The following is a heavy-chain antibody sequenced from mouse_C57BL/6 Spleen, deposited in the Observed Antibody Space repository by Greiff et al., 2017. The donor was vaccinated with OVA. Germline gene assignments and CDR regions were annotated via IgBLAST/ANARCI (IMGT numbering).Heavy chain of an antibody. CDR2: IYPGSGST. J-gene: IGHJ4*01. V-gene: IGHV1-55*01. CDR1: GYTFTSYW. D-gene: IGHD2-1*01. Sequence: QVHVKQPGAELVKPGASVKMSCKASGYTFTSYWITWVKQRPGQGLEWIGDIYPGSGSTNYNEKFKSKATLTVDTSSSTAYMQLSSLTSEDSAVYYCARNYYGNYGAMDYWGQGTSVTVSS. CDR3: ARNYYGNYGAMDY.